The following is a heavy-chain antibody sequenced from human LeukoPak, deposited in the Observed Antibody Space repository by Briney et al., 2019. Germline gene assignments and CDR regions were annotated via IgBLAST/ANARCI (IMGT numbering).Heavy chain of an antibody. CDR2: ISGSGDST. J-gene: IGHJ4*02. CDR1: GFTFTNYA. D-gene: IGHD6-19*01. V-gene: IGHV3-23*01. CDR3: AKDPPTAGTTFDY. Sequence: GGSLRLSCAASGFTFTNYAMSWVRQAPGEGLEWFSTISGSGDSTYYADSVKGRFTISRDNSKNTLFLQLNNLRGEDTAAYYCAKDPPTAGTTFDYWGQGALVTVSS.